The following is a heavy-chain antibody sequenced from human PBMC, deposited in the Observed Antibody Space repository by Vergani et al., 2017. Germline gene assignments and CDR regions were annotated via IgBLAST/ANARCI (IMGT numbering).Heavy chain of an antibody. CDR2: ISYDGSNK. D-gene: IGHD2-15*01. CDR1: GFTFSSYA. V-gene: IGHV3-30-3*01. J-gene: IGHJ2*01. Sequence: QVQLVESGGGVVQPGRSLRLSCAASGFTFSSYAMHWVRQAPGKGLEWVAVISYDGSNKYYADSVKGRFTISRDNSKNTLYLQMNSLRAEDTAVYYCAKDPKYCSGGSCYSGVYWYFDLWGRGTLVTVSS. CDR3: AKDPKYCSGGSCYSGVYWYFDL.